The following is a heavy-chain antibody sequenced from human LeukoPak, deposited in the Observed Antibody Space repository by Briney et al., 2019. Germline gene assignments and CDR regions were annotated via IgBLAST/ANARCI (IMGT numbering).Heavy chain of an antibody. CDR2: MNPNSGNT. V-gene: IGHV1-8*01. CDR3: ARASYSSSSWYFVYYYYYYMDV. CDR1: GYTFTSYD. D-gene: IGHD6-6*01. Sequence: ASVKVSCKASGYTFTSYDINWVRQATGQGLEWMGWMNPNSGNTGYAQKFQGRVTMTRNTSISTAYMELSSLRSDDTAVYYCARASYSSSSWYFVYYYYYYMDVWGKGTTVTVSS. J-gene: IGHJ6*03.